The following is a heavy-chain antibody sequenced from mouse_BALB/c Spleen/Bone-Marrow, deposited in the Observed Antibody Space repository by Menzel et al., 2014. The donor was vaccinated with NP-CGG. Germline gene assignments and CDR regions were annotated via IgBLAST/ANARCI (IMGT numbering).Heavy chain of an antibody. CDR2: INPSTGYT. J-gene: IGHJ2*01. D-gene: IGHD3-2*01. CDR1: GYTFTNSW. CDR3: TRDTSGYVDY. V-gene: IGHV1-7*01. Sequence: QVHVKQSGTELAKPGASVKMSCKASGYTFTNSWMHWVKRRPEQGLEWIGYINPSTGYTDYNQKFKDKATLTADKSSSTAYMQLSSLTSEDSAVYYCTRDTSGYVDYWGQGTTLTVSS.